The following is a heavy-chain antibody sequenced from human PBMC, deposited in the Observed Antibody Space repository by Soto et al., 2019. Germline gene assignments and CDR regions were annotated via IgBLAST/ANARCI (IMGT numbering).Heavy chain of an antibody. V-gene: IGHV1-46*01. CDR2: INPSGGST. J-gene: IGHJ3*02. CDR1: GYTFTSYY. CDR3: ASWRLRIGFFCWCRRLVSCEDGFDI. Sequence: ASVKVSCKASGYTFTSYYMHWVRQAPGQGLEWMGIINPSGGSTSYAQKFQGRVTMTRDTSTSTVYMELSSLRSEDTAVYYCASWRLRIGFFCWCRRLVSCEDGFDIWGQGTMVTVSS. D-gene: IGHD3-3*02.